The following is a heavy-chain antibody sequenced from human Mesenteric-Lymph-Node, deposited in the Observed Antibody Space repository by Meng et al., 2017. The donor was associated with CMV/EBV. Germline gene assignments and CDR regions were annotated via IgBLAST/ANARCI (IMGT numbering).Heavy chain of an antibody. D-gene: IGHD3-3*01. V-gene: IGHV3-30*02. CDR2: IRYDGSNK. CDR1: GFTFSSYG. CDR3: ARVQTYYDFWSGYYFDYFDY. J-gene: IGHJ4*02. Sequence: GGSLRLSCAASGFTFSSYGMHWVRQAPGKGLEWVAFIRYDGSNKYYADSVKGRFTISRDNSKNTLYLQMNSLRAEDTAVYYCARVQTYYDFWSGYYFDYFDYWGQGTLVTVSS.